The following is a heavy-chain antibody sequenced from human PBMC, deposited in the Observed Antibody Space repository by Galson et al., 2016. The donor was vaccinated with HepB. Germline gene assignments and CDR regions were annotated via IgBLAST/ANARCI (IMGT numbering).Heavy chain of an antibody. CDR1: GFTFNSYT. Sequence: SLRLSCAASGFTFNSYTLSWVRQAPGKGLEWIGEIYHGGNTNYDPSPKSRVIIAMDKSKNQFSLQLSSVTAADTAIYYCARQKIQSGGNCCDAFDIWGQGAMVTVSS. CDR2: IYHGGNT. CDR3: ARQKIQSGGNCCDAFDI. D-gene: IGHD2-15*01. V-gene: IGHV4-4*02. J-gene: IGHJ3*02.